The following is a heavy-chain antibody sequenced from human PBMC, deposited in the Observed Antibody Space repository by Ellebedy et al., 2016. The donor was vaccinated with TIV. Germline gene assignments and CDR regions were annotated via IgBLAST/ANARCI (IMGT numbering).Heavy chain of an antibody. J-gene: IGHJ5*02. CDR3: ARDRGAPGGSCSGGSCYLGAYNWFDP. D-gene: IGHD2-15*01. V-gene: IGHV1-2*06. CDR2: INPAGGDT. Sequence: ASVKVSCXASGYTFTAYFLHWVRQAPGQGLEWMAHINPAGGDTYYAQKFQGRVTMTRDTSISTAYMELSRLTSDDTAVYYCARDRGAPGGSCSGGSCYLGAYNWFDPWGQGTLVTVSS. CDR1: GYTFTAYF.